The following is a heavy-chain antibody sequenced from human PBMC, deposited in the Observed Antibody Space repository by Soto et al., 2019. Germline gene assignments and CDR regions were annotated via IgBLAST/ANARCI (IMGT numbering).Heavy chain of an antibody. Sequence: QVQLVESGGGVVQPGRSLRLSCAASGFTFSSYGMHWVRQAPGKGLEWVAVISYDGSNKYYADSVKGRFTISRDNSKNKLYLQMNSLRAEDTAVYYCAKDLPDSSSWYVPGYYYGMDLWGQGTTVTVSS. CDR1: GFTFSSYG. D-gene: IGHD6-13*01. V-gene: IGHV3-30*18. CDR3: AKDLPDSSSWYVPGYYYGMDL. CDR2: ISYDGSNK. J-gene: IGHJ6*02.